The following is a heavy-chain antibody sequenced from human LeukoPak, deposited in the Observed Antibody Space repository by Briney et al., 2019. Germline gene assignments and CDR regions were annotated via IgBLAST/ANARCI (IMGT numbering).Heavy chain of an antibody. V-gene: IGHV3-23*01. CDR1: GFTFSGYA. CDR3: ARDLYVDIVAPSGMDV. Sequence: GGSLRLSCAASGFTFSGYAMSWVRQAPGKGLEWVSAISGSGASTYYADSVRGRFTISRDNSKNTLYLQMNSLRAEDTAVYYCARDLYVDIVAPSGMDVWGQGTTVTVSS. D-gene: IGHD5-12*01. CDR2: ISGSGAST. J-gene: IGHJ6*02.